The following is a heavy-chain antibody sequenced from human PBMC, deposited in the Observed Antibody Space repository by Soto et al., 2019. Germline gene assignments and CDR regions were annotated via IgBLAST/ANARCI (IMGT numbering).Heavy chain of an antibody. CDR1: GFSLSTTGVG. V-gene: IGHV2-5*02. J-gene: IGHJ4*02. Sequence: QITLKESGPTLVKPTQTLTLTCSFSGFSLSTTGVGVGWIRQSPGKALEWLAIIYWDNDKRYSPSLKSRVTXXXXXXXXXXXXXXXXXXXXXXXXXXXXXXXXFGELHWGQGALVTVSS. D-gene: IGHD3-10*01. CDR2: IYWDNDK. CDR3: XXXXXFGELH.